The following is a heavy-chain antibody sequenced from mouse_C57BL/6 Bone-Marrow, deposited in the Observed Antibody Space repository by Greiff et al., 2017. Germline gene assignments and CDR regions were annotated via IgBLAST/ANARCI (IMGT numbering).Heavy chain of an antibody. CDR3: ARDRYYGSIRDY. Sequence: EVKLVESGGGLVKPGGSLKLSCAASGFTFSSYAMSWVRQTPEKRLEWVATISDGGSYTYYPANVKGRFTISRDNAKNNLYLQMSHLKSEDTAMYYCARDRYYGSIRDYWGQGTTLTVSS. CDR2: ISDGGSYT. J-gene: IGHJ2*01. CDR1: GFTFSSYA. D-gene: IGHD1-1*01. V-gene: IGHV5-4*01.